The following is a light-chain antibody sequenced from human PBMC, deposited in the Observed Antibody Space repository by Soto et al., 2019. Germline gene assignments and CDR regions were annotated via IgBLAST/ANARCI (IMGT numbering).Light chain of an antibody. CDR3: GSYTSSSTLGV. CDR1: SSDVGGYNY. Sequence: QSALTQPASVSGSPGQSITISCTGTSSDVGGYNYVSWYQQYPGKAPKLMIYDVSNRPSGVSNRFSGSKSGNTASLTISGLQADDEADYYCGSYTSSSTLGVFGGGTKLTVL. CDR2: DVS. V-gene: IGLV2-14*01. J-gene: IGLJ3*02.